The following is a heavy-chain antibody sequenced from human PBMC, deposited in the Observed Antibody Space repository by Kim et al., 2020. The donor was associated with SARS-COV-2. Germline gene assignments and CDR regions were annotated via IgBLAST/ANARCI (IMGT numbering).Heavy chain of an antibody. CDR2: IGAGGGST. V-gene: IGHV3-23*01. J-gene: IGHJ3*02. CDR1: GFTFSNHG. Sequence: GGSLRLSCAASGFTFSNHGMSWVRQAPGKGLEWVSHIGAGGGSTFYTDSLKGRFTISRDNSKNTLYLQMNSLRAEDTARYYCAKDPSRGSLDTFDIWGQGTMVTVSS. CDR3: AKDPSRGSLDTFDI. D-gene: IGHD2-2*01.